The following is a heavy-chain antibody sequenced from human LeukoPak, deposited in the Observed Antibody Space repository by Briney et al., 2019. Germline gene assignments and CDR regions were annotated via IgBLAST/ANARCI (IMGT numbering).Heavy chain of an antibody. D-gene: IGHD1-26*01. V-gene: IGHV3-30*18. CDR3: AKGSKGGSPADAFDI. CDR1: GFTFSTHA. CDR2: ISYDGSTK. Sequence: PGGSLRLSCAASGFTFSTHAMHWVRQAPGEGLEWVAVISYDGSTKFYADSVRGRFTISRDNSKSTLYLLMNSLGAEDTAVYYCAKGSKGGSPADAFDIWGQGTMVTVSS. J-gene: IGHJ3*02.